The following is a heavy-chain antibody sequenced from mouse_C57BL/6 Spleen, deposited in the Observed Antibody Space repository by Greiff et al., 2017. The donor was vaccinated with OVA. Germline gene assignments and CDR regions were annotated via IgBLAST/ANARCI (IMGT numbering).Heavy chain of an antibody. CDR3: TRESIEGFFDY. CDR1: GFTFSSYA. V-gene: IGHV5-9-1*02. D-gene: IGHD2-3*01. J-gene: IGHJ2*01. Sequence: DVMLVESGEGLVKPGGSLKLSCAASGFTFSSYAMSWVRQTPEKRLEWVAYISSGGDYIYYADTVKGRFTISRDNARNTLYLQMSSLKSEDTAMYYCTRESIEGFFDYWGQGTTLTVSS. CDR2: ISSGGDYI.